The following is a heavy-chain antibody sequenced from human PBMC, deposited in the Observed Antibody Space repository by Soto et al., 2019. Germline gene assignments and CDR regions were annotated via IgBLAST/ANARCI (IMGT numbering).Heavy chain of an antibody. CDR3: AQGALYGDYHPAAEYFQH. J-gene: IGHJ1*01. CDR2: ISYDGSNK. D-gene: IGHD4-17*01. V-gene: IGHV3-30*18. Sequence: QVQLVESGGGVVQPGRSLRLSCAASGFTFSSYGMHWVRQAPGKGLEWVAVISYDGSNKYYADSVKGRFTISRDNSKNPLYLQLTRLRAEDTAVSYCAQGALYGDYHPAAEYFQHWGQGTLVTVSS. CDR1: GFTFSSYG.